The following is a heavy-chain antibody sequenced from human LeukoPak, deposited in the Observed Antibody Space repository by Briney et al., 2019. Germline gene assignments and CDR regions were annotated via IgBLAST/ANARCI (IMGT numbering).Heavy chain of an antibody. CDR1: GCTITTYS. CDR3: ATSRGDYLWVRHLYRPDYFDY. D-gene: IGHD3-16*01. CDR2: INSDSLYI. J-gene: IGHJ4*02. Sequence: PGGSLRLPCAASGCTITTYSINWGRLAPGKGLEWVSSINSDSLYIYYADSVRGRFTISRDNANKSVYLQMNSLRADAAAVYYFATSRGDYLWVRHLYRPDYFDYWGQGTLVTVSS. V-gene: IGHV3-21*01.